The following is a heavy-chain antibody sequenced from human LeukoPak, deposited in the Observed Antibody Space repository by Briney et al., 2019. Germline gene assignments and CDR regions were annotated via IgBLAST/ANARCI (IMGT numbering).Heavy chain of an antibody. CDR3: AKDIAPIYGSGSYFDY. J-gene: IGHJ4*02. CDR2: ISWNSGSI. CDR1: GFTFDDYA. D-gene: IGHD3-10*01. Sequence: GRYLRLSCAASGFTFDDYAMHWVRQAPGKGLEWVSDISWNSGSIGYADSVKGRFTISRDNAKNSLYLQMNSLRAEDTALYYCAKDIAPIYGSGSYFDYWGQGTLVTVSS. V-gene: IGHV3-9*01.